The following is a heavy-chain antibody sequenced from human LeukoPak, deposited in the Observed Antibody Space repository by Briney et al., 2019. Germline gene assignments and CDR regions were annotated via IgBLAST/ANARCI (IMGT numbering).Heavy chain of an antibody. Sequence: PGGSLRLSCAASGFTFSSYAMSWVRQAPGKGLEWVSAISGSGGGSYYAHSVKGRFTISRDNSKNTLYLQMNSLKTEDTAVYYCTRLFAGNWFDPWGQGTLVTVSS. V-gene: IGHV3-23*01. CDR2: ISGSGGGS. CDR1: GFTFSSYA. CDR3: TRLFAGNWFDP. J-gene: IGHJ5*02.